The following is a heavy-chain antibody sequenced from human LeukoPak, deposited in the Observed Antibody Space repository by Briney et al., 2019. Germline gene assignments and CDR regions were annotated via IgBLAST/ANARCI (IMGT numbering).Heavy chain of an antibody. V-gene: IGHV4-59*01. Sequence: SETLSLTCTVSGGSISSYYWSWIRQPPGKGLEWIGYIYYSGSTNYNPSLKSRVTISVDTSKNQFSLKLSSVTAADTAVYYCAREQSGYCSSTSCPRGMDVWGQGTTVTVSS. J-gene: IGHJ6*02. CDR2: IYYSGST. CDR1: GGSISSYY. D-gene: IGHD2-2*01. CDR3: AREQSGYCSSTSCPRGMDV.